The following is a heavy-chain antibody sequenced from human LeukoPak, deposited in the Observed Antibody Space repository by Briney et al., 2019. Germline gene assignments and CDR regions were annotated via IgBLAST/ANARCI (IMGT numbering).Heavy chain of an antibody. CDR2: IYYSGST. CDR1: GGSISSAGYY. J-gene: IGHJ6*02. V-gene: IGHV4-31*03. D-gene: IGHD6-13*01. CDR3: GRAQQGAAGGRYYYHGVDV. Sequence: PSQTLSLTCTVSGGSISSAGYYWSWIRQHPGKGLEWLGYIYYSGSTYYNPSLKSRVIISVDTSKNQFSLKLSSVTAADTAVYYCGRAQQGAAGGRYYYHGVDVWGQGTTVTVSS.